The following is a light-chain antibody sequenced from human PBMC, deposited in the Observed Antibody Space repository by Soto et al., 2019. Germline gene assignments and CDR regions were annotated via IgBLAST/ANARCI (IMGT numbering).Light chain of an antibody. CDR2: DAS. Sequence: EILMTQSPSTLSASAVDIATLSFMASQSISSCLAWYQQKPGKAPKLLIYDASSLESGVPSRFSGSGSGTEFTLTISSLQPDDFATYYCQQYNSYSRTFGQGTKVDIK. V-gene: IGKV1-5*01. CDR3: QQYNSYSRT. J-gene: IGKJ1*01. CDR1: QSISSC.